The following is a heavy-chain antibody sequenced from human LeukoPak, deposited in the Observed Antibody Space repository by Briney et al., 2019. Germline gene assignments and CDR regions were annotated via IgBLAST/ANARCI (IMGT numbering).Heavy chain of an antibody. CDR2: IKYDGSEK. J-gene: IGHJ4*02. V-gene: IGHV3-7*02. CDR3: VRNKRGDY. CDR1: EFTFNTYL. Sequence: PGGSLRLSCEVSEFTFNTYLMSWARQAPGKGLEWVANIKYDGSEKYYVDSVKGRFTISRDNAKKSLFLQMNSLRAEDTAIYYCVRNKRGDYWGQGTLVTVSS. D-gene: IGHD1-1*01.